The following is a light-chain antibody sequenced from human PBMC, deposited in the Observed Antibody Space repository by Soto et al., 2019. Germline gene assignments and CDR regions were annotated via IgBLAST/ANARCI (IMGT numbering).Light chain of an antibody. J-gene: IGKJ4*01. CDR1: QGISSY. CDR2: AAS. V-gene: IGKV1-8*01. Sequence: AIRMTQCPSSLSASTGDRVTITCRASQGISSYLAWYQQKPGKAPKLLIYAASTLQSGVPSRFSGRGSGTDFPLTISCLQSEDFATYYCHQYYSYPLTVGGGTKVDIK. CDR3: HQYYSYPLT.